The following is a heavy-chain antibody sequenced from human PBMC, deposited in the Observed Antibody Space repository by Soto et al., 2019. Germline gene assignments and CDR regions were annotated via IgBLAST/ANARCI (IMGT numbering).Heavy chain of an antibody. CDR1: GFTFSSYA. J-gene: IGHJ4*02. CDR2: ISGSGGST. Sequence: EVQLLESGGGLVQPGGSLRLSCAASGFTFSSYAMSWVRQAPGKGLEWVSAISGSGGSTYYADSVKGRFTISRDNSKNTLYLQMNSLIAEDTAVYYCAKDPGYCSSTSCTGGYWGQGTLVTVSS. D-gene: IGHD2-2*01. V-gene: IGHV3-23*01. CDR3: AKDPGYCSSTSCTGGY.